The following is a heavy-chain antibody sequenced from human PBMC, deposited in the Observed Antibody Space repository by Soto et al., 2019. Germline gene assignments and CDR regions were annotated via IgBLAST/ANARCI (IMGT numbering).Heavy chain of an antibody. V-gene: IGHV4-30-2*03. CDR2: IYHSGST. J-gene: IGHJ4*02. CDR3: ARVPNYYDSSGSNPFDY. Sequence: SETLSLTCAVSGGSISSGGYSWSWIRQPPGKGLEWIGSIYHSGSTYYNPSLKSRVTISVDTSKNQFSLKLSSVTAADTAVYYCARVPNYYDSSGSNPFDYWGQGTLVTVSS. D-gene: IGHD3-22*01. CDR1: GGSISSGGYS.